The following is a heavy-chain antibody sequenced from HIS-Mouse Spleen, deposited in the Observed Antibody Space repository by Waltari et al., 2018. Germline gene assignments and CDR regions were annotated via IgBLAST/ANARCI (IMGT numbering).Heavy chain of an antibody. J-gene: IGHJ3*02. Sequence: QLQLQESGPGLVKPSETLSLTCTVSGGSISSSSYYWGWIRQPPGKGLEWIGSIYYSGSTYYNPSLKSRVTISVDTSKNQFSLKLSSVTAADTAVHYCARDRRDGGYSGSYYDAFDIWGQGTMVTVSS. CDR1: GGSISSSSYY. CDR3: ARDRRDGGYSGSYYDAFDI. D-gene: IGHD1-26*01. CDR2: IYYSGST. V-gene: IGHV4-39*07.